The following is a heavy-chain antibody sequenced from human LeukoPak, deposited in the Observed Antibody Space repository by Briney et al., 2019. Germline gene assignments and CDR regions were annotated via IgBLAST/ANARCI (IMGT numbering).Heavy chain of an antibody. CDR2: ITRDGSST. J-gene: IGHJ4*02. D-gene: IGHD2-15*01. V-gene: IGHV3-74*01. CDR1: GFTFSTYW. CDR3: AKALGCSGGSCGDY. Sequence: GGSLRLSCAASGFTFSTYWMHWVRQAPGKGLVWVSRITRDGSSTNYADSVKGRFTISRDNAKNTVFLQMNSLRVEDTAVYYCAKALGCSGGSCGDYWGQGTLVTVSS.